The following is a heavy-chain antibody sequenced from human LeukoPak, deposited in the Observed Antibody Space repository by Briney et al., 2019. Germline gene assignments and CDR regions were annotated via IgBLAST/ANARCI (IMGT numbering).Heavy chain of an antibody. CDR2: INHSGST. CDR3: ARSPLRYFDWLFNGWFDP. D-gene: IGHD3-9*01. CDR1: GGSFSGYY. V-gene: IGHV4-34*01. J-gene: IGHJ5*02. Sequence: SETLSLTCAVYGGSFSGYYWSWIRQPPGKGLEWIGEINHSGSTNYNPSLKSRVTISIDTSKNQFSLKLSSVTAADTAVYYCARSPLRYFDWLFNGWFDPWGQGTLVTVSS.